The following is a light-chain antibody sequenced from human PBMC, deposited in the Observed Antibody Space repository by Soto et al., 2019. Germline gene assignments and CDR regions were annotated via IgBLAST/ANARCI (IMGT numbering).Light chain of an antibody. CDR3: PQSYSTPYT. V-gene: IGKV1-39*01. CDR2: SSS. J-gene: IGKJ2*01. CDR1: QSISCF. Sequence: DIQMTQSTSSLSLSVGDRVTITCRARQSISCFLSCYQQKPGRAPKLLIYSSSNLQSGFPSRFSGSGPGTDFTPTIISLQPEDLATYDCPQSYSTPYTFGQGTKLEI.